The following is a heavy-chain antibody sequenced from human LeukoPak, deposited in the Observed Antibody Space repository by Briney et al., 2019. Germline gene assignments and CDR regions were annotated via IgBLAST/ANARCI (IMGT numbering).Heavy chain of an antibody. V-gene: IGHV3-48*01. Sequence: PGGSLRLSCKASGFTFSRYGMNWVRQAPGRGLEWLSYTSGSSGSTIYYAQSVRGRFTISRVDAKNTLYLQMNSLRADDTAVYFCARDKIQWLRYSYFDYWGQGVLVTVSS. CDR1: GFTFSRYG. J-gene: IGHJ4*02. CDR3: ARDKIQWLRYSYFDY. CDR2: TSGSSGSTI. D-gene: IGHD5-12*01.